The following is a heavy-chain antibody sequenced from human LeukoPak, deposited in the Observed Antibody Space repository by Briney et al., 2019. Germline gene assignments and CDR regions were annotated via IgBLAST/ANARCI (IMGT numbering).Heavy chain of an antibody. J-gene: IGHJ4*02. CDR2: IYSGGST. V-gene: IGHV3-53*01. CDR3: ARVRYNSGYIFDY. D-gene: IGHD5-18*01. Sequence: GGSLRLSCAASGFTVSSNYMSWVRQAPGKGLEWVSLIYSGGSTYYADSVKGRFTISRDNSKNTLYLQMNSLRAEDTAVYYCARVRYNSGYIFDYWGQGALVTVSS. CDR1: GFTVSSNY.